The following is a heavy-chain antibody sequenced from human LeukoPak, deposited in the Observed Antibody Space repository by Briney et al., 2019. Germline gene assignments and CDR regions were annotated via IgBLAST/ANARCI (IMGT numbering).Heavy chain of an antibody. CDR1: GVSIKSNNW. CDR2: IYHSGST. CDR3: ARGCGGDCYLPDY. J-gene: IGHJ4*02. Sequence: PSGTLSLTCAVSGVSIKSNNWWSWVRQPPGKGLEWIGEIYHSGSTNYNPSLESRVTVSVDKSKNQFSLDLSSVTAADTAVYYCARGCGGDCYLPDYWGQGTLVTVSS. D-gene: IGHD2-21*02. V-gene: IGHV4-4*02.